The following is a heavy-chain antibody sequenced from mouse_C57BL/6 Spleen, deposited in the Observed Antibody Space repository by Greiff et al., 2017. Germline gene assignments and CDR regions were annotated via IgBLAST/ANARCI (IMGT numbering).Heavy chain of an antibody. CDR1: GYTFTSYW. D-gene: IGHD1-1*01. J-gene: IGHJ1*03. CDR2: IHPNSGST. CDR3: ARYDYGSSYWYFDV. V-gene: IGHV1-64*01. Sequence: QVQLQQPGAELVKPGASVKLSCKASGYTFTSYWMHWVKQRPGQGLEWIGMIHPNSGSTNYNEKFKSKATLTVDKSSSTAYMQLSSLTSEYSAVYYCARYDYGSSYWYFDVWGTGTTVTVSS.